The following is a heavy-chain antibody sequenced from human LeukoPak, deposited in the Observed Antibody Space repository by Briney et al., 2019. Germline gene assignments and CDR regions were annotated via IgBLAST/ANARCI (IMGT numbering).Heavy chain of an antibody. CDR3: ARHPFATPFDY. V-gene: IGHV4-59*08. J-gene: IGHJ4*02. CDR1: GGSISSYY. D-gene: IGHD2-15*01. CDR2: MYHTGHT. Sequence: SETLSLTCNVSGGSISSYYWSWIRQPPGKGLEWIGYMYHTGHTMYNSSLKSRVTMSLDTSNNHFSLRLSSVTAADTAVYYCARHPFATPFDYWGPGTVVTASS.